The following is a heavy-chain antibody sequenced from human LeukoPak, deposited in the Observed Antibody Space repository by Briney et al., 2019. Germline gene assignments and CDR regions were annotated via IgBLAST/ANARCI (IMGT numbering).Heavy chain of an antibody. D-gene: IGHD3-22*01. CDR2: ISSSSSYI. CDR1: GFTFSSYS. Sequence: GGSLRLSCAASGFTFSSYSMNWVRQAPGKGLEWVSSISSSSSYIYYADSVKGRFTISRDNAKNSVYLQMNSLRAEDTAVYYCAREKLYYYDSSGFDYWGQGTLVTVSS. J-gene: IGHJ4*02. CDR3: AREKLYYYDSSGFDY. V-gene: IGHV3-21*01.